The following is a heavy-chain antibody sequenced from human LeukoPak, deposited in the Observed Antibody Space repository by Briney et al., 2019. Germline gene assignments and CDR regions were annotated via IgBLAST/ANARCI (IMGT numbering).Heavy chain of an antibody. CDR2: IYLSGNT. V-gene: IGHV4-59*01. CDR1: GDSINNYY. Sequence: PSETLSLTCTVSGDSINNYYWSWIRQPPGKGLEWIGYIYLSGNTNYNPSLKSRVTISIDTSKKQFSLKLRSVTAADTAVYYCARAHDYGDYKNWFDPWGQGTLVTVSS. J-gene: IGHJ5*02. CDR3: ARAHDYGDYKNWFDP. D-gene: IGHD4-17*01.